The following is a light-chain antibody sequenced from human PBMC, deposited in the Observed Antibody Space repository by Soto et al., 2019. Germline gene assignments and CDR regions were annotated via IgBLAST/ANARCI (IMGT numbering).Light chain of an antibody. V-gene: IGKV1-5*01. CDR1: QSISSW. CDR3: QQYNSYSPRWM. CDR2: DAS. Sequence: DIQMTQSPSTLSASLGDRVTITCRASQSISSWFAWYQQKPGKAPKLLIYDASSLESGVPSRFSGSWSGTEFTLPISSLQPDDFATYYCQQYNSYSPRWMFGQGTKVDIK. J-gene: IGKJ1*01.